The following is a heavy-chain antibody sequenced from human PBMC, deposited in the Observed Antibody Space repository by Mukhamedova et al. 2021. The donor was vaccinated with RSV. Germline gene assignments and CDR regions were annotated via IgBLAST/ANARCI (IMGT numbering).Heavy chain of an antibody. CDR3: ARDPSQQLVATXFYYF. Sequence: GRIYTGGSTRYNPSLKSRVTISVXTSXNQFSLHLSSVTAADTAVYYCARDPSQQLVATXFYYF. D-gene: IGHD6-13*01. J-gene: IGHJ4*01. CDR2: IYTGGST. V-gene: IGHV4-61*02.